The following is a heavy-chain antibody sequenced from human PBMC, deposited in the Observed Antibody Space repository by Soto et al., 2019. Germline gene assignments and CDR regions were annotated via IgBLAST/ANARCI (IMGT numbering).Heavy chain of an antibody. V-gene: IGHV4-34*01. CDR2: INHSGST. J-gene: IGHJ6*02. CDR3: ARGWEGXSGYAILHYYYYYGMDV. CDR1: GGSFSCYY. Sequence: PSETLSLTCAVYGGSFSCYYWSWIRQPPGKGLEWIGEINHSGSTNYNPSLKSRVTISVDTSKNQFSLKLSSVTAADTAVYYCARGWEGXSGYAILHYYYYYGMDVWGQGTTVTVSS. D-gene: IGHD5-12*01.